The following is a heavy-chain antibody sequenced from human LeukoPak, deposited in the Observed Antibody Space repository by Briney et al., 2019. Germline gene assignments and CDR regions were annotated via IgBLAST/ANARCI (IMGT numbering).Heavy chain of an antibody. D-gene: IGHD6-19*01. CDR3: ARDGLQWLEKYPLDY. Sequence: ASVKVSCKASGYTFTSYGISWVRQAPGQGLEWMGWISAYNGNTNYAQKLQGRVTMTTDTSTSTAYMELRSLRSDDTAVYYCARDGLQWLEKYPLDYWGQGTLVTVSS. J-gene: IGHJ4*02. V-gene: IGHV1-18*04. CDR1: GYTFTSYG. CDR2: ISAYNGNT.